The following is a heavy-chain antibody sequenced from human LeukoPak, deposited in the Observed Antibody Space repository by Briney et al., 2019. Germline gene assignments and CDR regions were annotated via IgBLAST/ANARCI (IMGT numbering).Heavy chain of an antibody. CDR2: INHSGST. Sequence: SETLSLTCTVSGDSISSYYWSWIRQPPGKGLEWIGEINHSGSTNYNPSLKSRVTISVDTSKNQFSLKLSSVTAADTAVYYCARVSSGYYSFFDYWGQGTLVTVSS. V-gene: IGHV4-34*01. J-gene: IGHJ4*02. CDR1: GDSISSYY. CDR3: ARVSSGYYSFFDY. D-gene: IGHD3-22*01.